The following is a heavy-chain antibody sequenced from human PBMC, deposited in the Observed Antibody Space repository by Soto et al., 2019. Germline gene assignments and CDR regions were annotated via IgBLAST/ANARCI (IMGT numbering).Heavy chain of an antibody. J-gene: IGHJ3*02. V-gene: IGHV3-72*01. D-gene: IGHD3-16*01. Sequence: GGSLRLSCAASGFTFSDHYMDWVRQAPGKGLEWVGRTRNKANSYTTEYAASVKGRFTISRDDSKNSLYLQMNSLKTEDTAVYYCASKRGFTDAFDIWGHGTMVTVSS. CDR2: TRNKANSYTT. CDR1: GFTFSDHY. CDR3: ASKRGFTDAFDI.